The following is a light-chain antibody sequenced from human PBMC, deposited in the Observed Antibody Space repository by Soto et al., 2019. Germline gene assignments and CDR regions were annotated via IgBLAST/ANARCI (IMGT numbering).Light chain of an antibody. Sequence: EIVMTQSPATLSVSPGERATLSCRASQSVSSNLAWYQQKPGQAPRLLIYGASFRATGMPARFSGSGFGTEFTLTISSLQSEDFAVYYCQQYNNWPRTFGQGTKVDI. V-gene: IGKV3-15*01. CDR2: GAS. CDR3: QQYNNWPRT. J-gene: IGKJ1*01. CDR1: QSVSSN.